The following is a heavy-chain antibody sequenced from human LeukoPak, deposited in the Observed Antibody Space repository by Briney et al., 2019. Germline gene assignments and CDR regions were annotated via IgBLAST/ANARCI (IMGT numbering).Heavy chain of an antibody. CDR2: IYYSGSS. CDR1: GGSISSSGYY. D-gene: IGHD4-23*01. V-gene: IGHV4-39*01. CDR3: ARGGSTVLTLGPFDF. Sequence: PSETLSLTCTVSGGSISSSGYYWGWIRQPPAKGLEWIGSIYYSGSSYYNPSLKSRFIISVDTSKNQFSLKLSSVTAADTAVYYCARGGSTVLTLGPFDFWGQGTMVTVSS. J-gene: IGHJ3*01.